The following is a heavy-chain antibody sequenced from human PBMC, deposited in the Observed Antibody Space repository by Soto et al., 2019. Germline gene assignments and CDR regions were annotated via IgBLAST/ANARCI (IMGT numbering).Heavy chain of an antibody. V-gene: IGHV3-30*18. J-gene: IGHJ5*02. CDR3: AKGADSCNGGSSPVGA. Sequence: QAQLLESGGGVVQPGRSLRLSCAASGFTFISNGMHWVRQAPGKGLEWVAVIPYDGSYKYYADSVKGRFTISRDNSKNILYLKKNCMSTEDRAMYYRAKGADSCNGGSSPVGAWGEGAMVTVSS. CDR2: IPYDGSYK. D-gene: IGHD2-15*01. CDR1: GFTFISNG.